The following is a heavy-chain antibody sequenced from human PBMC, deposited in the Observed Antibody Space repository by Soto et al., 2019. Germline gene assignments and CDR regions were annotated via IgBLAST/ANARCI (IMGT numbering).Heavy chain of an antibody. CDR2: IYWDDDK. J-gene: IGHJ4*02. D-gene: IGHD2-2*01. CDR3: ARESRRFFDC. V-gene: IGHV2-5*02. Sequence: ESGPTLVNPTQTLTLTCTFSGFSLSTTGVGVGWIRQPPGKALEWLAIIYWDDDKRYSPSLKSRLTITKDTSNNQVVLTMTNMDPVDTDTHYCARESRRFFDCWGQGTLVTVSS. CDR1: GFSLSTTGVG.